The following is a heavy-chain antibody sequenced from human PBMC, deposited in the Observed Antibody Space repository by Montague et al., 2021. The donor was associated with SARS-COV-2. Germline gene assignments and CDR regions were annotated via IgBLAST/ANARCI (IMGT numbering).Heavy chain of an antibody. J-gene: IGHJ4*02. Sequence: SETLSLTRAVYGDSFSGFFWRWIRQPPGKGLEWIAEINDRGVTNYNYNLSLGSRVTISAATSKNQFSLTLRSVTAADTAVYYCARWDPQTLTVISLRGRSANDYWGQGTLVTVSS. D-gene: IGHD4-11*01. V-gene: IGHV4-34*01. CDR2: INDRGVTNY. CDR3: ARWDPQTLTVISLRGRSANDY. CDR1: GDSFSGFF.